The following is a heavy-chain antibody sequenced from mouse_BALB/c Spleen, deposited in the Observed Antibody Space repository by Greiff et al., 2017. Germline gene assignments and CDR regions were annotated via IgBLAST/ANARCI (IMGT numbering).Heavy chain of an antibody. J-gene: IGHJ4*01. CDR3: ARHEATAMDY. CDR1: GFAFSSYD. D-gene: IGHD3-2*02. Sequence: EVKLMESGGGLVKPGGSLKLSCAASGFAFSSYDMSWVRQTPEKRLEWVAYISSGGGSTYYPDTVKGRFTISRDNAKNTLYLQMSSLKSEDTAMYYCARHEATAMDYWGQGTSVTVSS. V-gene: IGHV5-12-1*01. CDR2: ISSGGGST.